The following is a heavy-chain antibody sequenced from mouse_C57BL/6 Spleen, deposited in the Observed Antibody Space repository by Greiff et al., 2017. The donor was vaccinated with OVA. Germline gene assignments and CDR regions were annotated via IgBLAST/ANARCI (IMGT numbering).Heavy chain of an antibody. J-gene: IGHJ1*03. CDR1: GYTFTGYW. CDR2: ILPGSGST. D-gene: IGHD1-1*01. V-gene: IGHV1-9*01. CDR3: AREDINITTVVATEWYFDV. Sequence: QVQLQQSGAELMKPGASVKLSCKATGYTFTGYWIEWVKQRPGHGLEWIGEILPGSGSTNYNEKFKGKATFTADTSSNTAYMQLSSLTTEDSAIYYCAREDINITTVVATEWYFDVWGTGTTVTVSS.